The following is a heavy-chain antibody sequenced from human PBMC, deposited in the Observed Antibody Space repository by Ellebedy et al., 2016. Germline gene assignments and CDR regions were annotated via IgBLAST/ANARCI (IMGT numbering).Heavy chain of an antibody. CDR3: ARNDGWTPTAFGPDAFDI. CDR2: ISYSGIT. J-gene: IGHJ3*02. Sequence: SETLSLTCTVSGGSISDFYWNWIRQPPGKRPEWIGSISYSGITKYNPSLNSRVTISIDTSKNQFSLNLNSVTAADTAVYYCARNDGWTPTAFGPDAFDIWGRGTLVTVSS. CDR1: GGSISDFY. V-gene: IGHV4-59*01. D-gene: IGHD2-21*02.